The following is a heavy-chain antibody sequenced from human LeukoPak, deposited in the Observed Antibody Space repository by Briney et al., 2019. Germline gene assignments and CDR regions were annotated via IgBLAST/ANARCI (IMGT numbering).Heavy chain of an antibody. J-gene: IGHJ4*02. V-gene: IGHV3-23*01. CDR2: ISGGGGST. D-gene: IGHD1-26*01. Sequence: PGGSLRLSCAASGFTFNKYAMGWVRQAPGKGLEWVSAISGGGGSTYYADSVKGQFTISRDNSKNTLYLQMNSLKTEDTAVYYCAKGTSSGSYSFHHFDYWGQGTLVTVSS. CDR3: AKGTSSGSYSFHHFDY. CDR1: GFTFNKYA.